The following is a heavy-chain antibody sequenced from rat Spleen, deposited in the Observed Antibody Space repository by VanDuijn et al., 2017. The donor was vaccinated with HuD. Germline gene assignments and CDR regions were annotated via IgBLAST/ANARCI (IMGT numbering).Heavy chain of an antibody. CDR1: GFTYSNYV. CDR2: ISYDGSST. Sequence: EVQLVESGGGLVQPGRSLKFSCAASGFTYSNYVMAWVRQAPTKGLEWVASISYDGSSTYYRDSVKGRFTISRDNAKSTLYLQMDSLRSEDTATYYCTTAMGIFYWYFDFWGPGTMVTVSS. J-gene: IGHJ1*01. V-gene: IGHV5-20*01. D-gene: IGHD1-9*01. CDR3: TTAMGIFYWYFDF.